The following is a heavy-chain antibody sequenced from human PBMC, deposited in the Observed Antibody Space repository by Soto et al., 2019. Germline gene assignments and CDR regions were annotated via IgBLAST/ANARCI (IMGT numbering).Heavy chain of an antibody. Sequence: VASVKVSCKASGGTFSSYAISWVRQAPGQGLEWMGGIIPIFGTANYAQKFQGRVTITADESTSTAYMELSSLRSEDTAVYYCASRGTTHYDILTGPPSYYGMDVWGQGTPVTVSS. J-gene: IGHJ6*02. CDR3: ASRGTTHYDILTGPPSYYGMDV. CDR1: GGTFSSYA. V-gene: IGHV1-69*13. D-gene: IGHD3-9*01. CDR2: IIPIFGTA.